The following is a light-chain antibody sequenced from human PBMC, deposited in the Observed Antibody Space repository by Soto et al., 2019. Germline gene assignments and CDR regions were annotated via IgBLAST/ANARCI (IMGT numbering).Light chain of an antibody. CDR2: DVN. V-gene: IGLV2-8*01. CDR1: SSDVGYYKY. J-gene: IGLJ1*01. CDR3: TSYGGNNNLV. Sequence: QSALTQPPSASGSPGQSVTISCTGTSSDVGYYKYVSWYQQFPDKAPKVLIYDVNQRPSGVPDRFSGSKSGNTASLTISGLQPEDEADYYCTSYGGNNNLVFGSGTKLTVL.